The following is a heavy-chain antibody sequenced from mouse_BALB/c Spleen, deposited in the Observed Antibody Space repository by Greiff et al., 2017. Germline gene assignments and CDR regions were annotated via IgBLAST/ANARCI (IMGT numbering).Heavy chain of an antibody. J-gene: IGHJ2*01. CDR1: GFTFSSFG. CDR2: ISSGSSTI. Sequence: EVKLMESGGGLVQPGGSRKLSCAASGFTFSSFGMHWVRQAPEKGLEWVAYISSGSSTIYYADTVKGRFTISRDNPKNTLFLQMTSLRSEDTAMYYCARGMIRYFDYWGQGTTLTVSS. V-gene: IGHV5-17*02. CDR3: ARGMIRYFDY. D-gene: IGHD2-4*01.